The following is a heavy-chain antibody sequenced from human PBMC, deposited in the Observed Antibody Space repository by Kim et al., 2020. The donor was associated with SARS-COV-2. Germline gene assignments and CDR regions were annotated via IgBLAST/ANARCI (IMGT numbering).Heavy chain of an antibody. Sequence: SETLSLTCTVSGGSISSYYWSWIRQPPGKGLEWIGYIYYSGSTNYNPSLKSRVTISVDTSKNQFSLKLSSVTAADTAVYYCARGGRAAAGFYYYYGMDVWGQGTTVTVSS. V-gene: IGHV4-59*01. J-gene: IGHJ6*02. CDR2: IYYSGST. CDR1: GGSISSYY. CDR3: ARGGRAAAGFYYYYGMDV. D-gene: IGHD6-13*01.